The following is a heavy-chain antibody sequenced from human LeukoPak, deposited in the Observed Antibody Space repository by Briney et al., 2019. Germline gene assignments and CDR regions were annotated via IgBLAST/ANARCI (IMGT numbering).Heavy chain of an antibody. CDR1: GFTFSSYS. J-gene: IGHJ6*02. V-gene: IGHV3-21*01. CDR3: ARDQYYGGSSWFYYYCGMDV. Sequence: PGGSLRLSCAASGFTFSSYSMNWVRQAPGKGLEWVSSISSSSSYIYYADSVKGRFTISRDNAKNSLYLQMNSLRAEDTAVYYCARDQYYGGSSWFYYYCGMDVWGQGTTVTVSS. CDR2: ISSSSSYI. D-gene: IGHD6-13*01.